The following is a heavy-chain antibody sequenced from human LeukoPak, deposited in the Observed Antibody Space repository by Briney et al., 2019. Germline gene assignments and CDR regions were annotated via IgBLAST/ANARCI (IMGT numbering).Heavy chain of an antibody. CDR3: ARSLRYFDWLLPDGDAFDI. CDR2: IYPGDSDT. J-gene: IGHJ3*02. CDR1: GYSFTSYW. D-gene: IGHD3-9*01. Sequence: GESLKISCKGSGYSFTSYWIGWVRQMPGKGLEWMGIIYPGDSDTRYSPSFQGQVTISADTSISTAYLQWSSLKASDTAMYYCARSLRYFDWLLPDGDAFDIWGQGTMVTVSS. V-gene: IGHV5-51*01.